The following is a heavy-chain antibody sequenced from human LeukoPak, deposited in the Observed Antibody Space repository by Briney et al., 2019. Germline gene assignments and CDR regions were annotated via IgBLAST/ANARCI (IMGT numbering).Heavy chain of an antibody. CDR2: TYSGGST. CDR1: GFTVSSSY. D-gene: IGHD6-19*01. V-gene: IGHV3-66*01. J-gene: IGHJ6*02. CDR3: ARDSTVATYYGVDV. Sequence: GGSLRLSCAASGFTVSSSYMSWVRQAPGKGLEWVSVTYSGGSTYYADSVKGRFTISRDNAKTSLYLQMNSLRAEDTAVYYCARDSTVATYYGVDVWGQGTTVTVSS.